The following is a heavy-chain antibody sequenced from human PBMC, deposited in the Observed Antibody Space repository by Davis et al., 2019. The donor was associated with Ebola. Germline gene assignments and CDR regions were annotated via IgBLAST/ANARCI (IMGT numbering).Heavy chain of an antibody. V-gene: IGHV4-31*03. Sequence: LRLSCTVSGGSISSSGYYWSWIRQHPGKGLEWIGYIYYSGSTYYNPSLKSRVTISVDTSKNQFSLKLSSVTAADTAVYYCARTQGDYGGNSFDYWGQGTLVTVSS. CDR1: GGSISSSGYY. CDR2: IYYSGST. J-gene: IGHJ4*02. CDR3: ARTQGDYGGNSFDY. D-gene: IGHD4-23*01.